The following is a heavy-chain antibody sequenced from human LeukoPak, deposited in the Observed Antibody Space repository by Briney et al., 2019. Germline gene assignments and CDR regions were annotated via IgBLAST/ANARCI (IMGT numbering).Heavy chain of an antibody. CDR3: VRYDYDWFLDY. Sequence: TASETLSLTCIVSGGSISSYYWSWIRQPPGKGLEWIGYIYYTGSTNYNPSLKSRVTISLDTSNNQFSLRLSSVTAADTAVYYCVRYDYDWFLDYWGQGTLVTVSS. V-gene: IGHV4-59*01. D-gene: IGHD3-22*01. J-gene: IGHJ4*02. CDR2: IYYTGST. CDR1: GGSISSYY.